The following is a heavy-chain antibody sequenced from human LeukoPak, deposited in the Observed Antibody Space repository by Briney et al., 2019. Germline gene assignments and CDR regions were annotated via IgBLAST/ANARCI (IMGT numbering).Heavy chain of an antibody. V-gene: IGHV1-69*04. J-gene: IGHJ4*02. CDR2: IIPILGIA. Sequence: GSSVKVSCKASGGTFSSYAISWVRQAPGQGLEWMGRIIPILGIANYAQKFQGRVTITADKSTSTAYMELSSLRSEDTAVYYCATAGDWNDVPYWGQGTLVTVSS. D-gene: IGHD1-1*01. CDR1: GGTFSSYA. CDR3: ATAGDWNDVPY.